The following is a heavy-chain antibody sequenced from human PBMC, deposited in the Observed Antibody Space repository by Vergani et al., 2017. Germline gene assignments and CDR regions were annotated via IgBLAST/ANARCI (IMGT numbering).Heavy chain of an antibody. CDR2: INHSGST. J-gene: IGHJ4*02. D-gene: IGHD5-18*01. CDR3: ARGPTAGYSYGYRNRYFDY. V-gene: IGHV4-34*01. Sequence: QVQLQQWGAGLLKPSETLSLTCAVYGGSFSGYYWSWIRQPPGKGLEWIGEINHSGSTNYNPSLKSRVTISVDTSKNKFTLKLSSVTAADTAVYYCARGPTAGYSYGYRNRYFDYWGQGTLVTVSS. CDR1: GGSFSGYY.